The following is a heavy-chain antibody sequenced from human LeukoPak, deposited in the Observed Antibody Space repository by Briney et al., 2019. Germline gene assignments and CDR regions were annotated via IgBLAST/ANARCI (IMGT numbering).Heavy chain of an antibody. J-gene: IGHJ5*02. CDR3: AKDARVGATKVWFDP. D-gene: IGHD1-26*01. CDR2: IRYDGSNK. CDR1: GFTFSSYG. Sequence: RTGGSLRLSCAASGFTFSSYGMHWVRQAPGKGLEWVAFIRYDGSNKYYADSVKGRFTISRDNSKNTLYLQMNSLRAEDTAVYYCAKDARVGATKVWFDPWGQGTLVTVSS. V-gene: IGHV3-30*02.